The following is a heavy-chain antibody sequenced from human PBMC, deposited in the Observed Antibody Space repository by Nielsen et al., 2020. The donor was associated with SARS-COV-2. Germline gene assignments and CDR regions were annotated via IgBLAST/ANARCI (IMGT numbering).Heavy chain of an antibody. Sequence: SETLSLTCAVSGVSITSHNWWSWVRQPPGKGLEWIGEIYHGGSANYSPSLKSRVTISVDKSKNQFSLKLSSVTAADTAVYYCARGSVKQLVAWWDYYYYGMDVWGQGTTVTVSS. J-gene: IGHJ6*02. CDR3: ARGSVKQLVAWWDYYYYGMDV. D-gene: IGHD6-6*01. CDR1: GVSITSHNW. V-gene: IGHV4-4*02. CDR2: IYHGGSA.